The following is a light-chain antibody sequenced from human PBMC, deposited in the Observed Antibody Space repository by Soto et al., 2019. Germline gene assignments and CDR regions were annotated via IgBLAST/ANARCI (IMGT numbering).Light chain of an antibody. J-gene: IGLJ1*01. V-gene: IGLV2-14*01. CDR2: EVF. CDR3: SSYTTTNTLYV. Sequence: QSVLTQPASVSGSPGQSITIPCTGTNSDVGGYNYVSWYQHHPGKAPKLMIYEVFNRPSGVSSRFSGSKSGSTASLTISGLQAEDEADYYCSSYTTTNTLYVFGTGTKVIVL. CDR1: NSDVGGYNY.